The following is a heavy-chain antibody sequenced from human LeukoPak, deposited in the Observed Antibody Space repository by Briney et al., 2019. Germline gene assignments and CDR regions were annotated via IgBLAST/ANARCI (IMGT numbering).Heavy chain of an antibody. Sequence: PGGSLRLSCAASGFTFSKYAMDWVRQAPGKGLEWVAVSSYDGTIEYYADSVKGRFTISRDNSKNTLYLQMNSLRAEDTAVYYCANYPEYYDILTGYSARYWGQGTLVTVSS. V-gene: IGHV3-30*04. CDR1: GFTFSKYA. D-gene: IGHD3-9*01. J-gene: IGHJ4*02. CDR3: ANYPEYYDILTGYSARY. CDR2: SSYDGTIE.